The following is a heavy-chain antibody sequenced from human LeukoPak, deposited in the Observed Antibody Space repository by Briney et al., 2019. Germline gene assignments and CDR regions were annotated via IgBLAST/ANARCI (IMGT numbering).Heavy chain of an antibody. J-gene: IGHJ6*01. CDR3: VRRHLYLSYGMDV. CDR1: GFTFSNYA. V-gene: IGHV3-30-3*01. D-gene: IGHD2-8*01. CDR2: ISNDGSNK. Sequence: GGSLRLSCAASGFTFSNYAMHWVRQAPGKGLEWVALISNDGSNKYYADSVKGRFTISRDKSKNTLFLQMNSLRAEDTALYYCVRRHLYLSYGMDVWGQGTTVTVSS.